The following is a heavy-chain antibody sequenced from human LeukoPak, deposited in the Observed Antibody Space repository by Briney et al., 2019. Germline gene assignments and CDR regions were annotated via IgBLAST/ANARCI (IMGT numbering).Heavy chain of an antibody. CDR2: IHPDGSIT. Sequence: QPGGSLRLSCVGSRFTISKYWTHWVRQAPGTGLVWVSRIHPDGSITTYADSVKGRFTISRDNAENTLYLQMNSLRAEDTGVYYCAPQQAYSPYNWFDPWGQGTLVTVSS. J-gene: IGHJ5*02. CDR1: RFTISKYW. V-gene: IGHV3-74*03. CDR3: APQQAYSPYNWFDP. D-gene: IGHD5-12*01.